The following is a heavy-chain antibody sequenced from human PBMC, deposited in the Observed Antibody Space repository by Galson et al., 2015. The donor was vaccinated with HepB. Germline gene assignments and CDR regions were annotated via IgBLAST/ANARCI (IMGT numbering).Heavy chain of an antibody. J-gene: IGHJ4*02. CDR3: ARGLLYFGSTWYYVDY. D-gene: IGHD1-26*01. CDR2: ISSYNGNT. CDR1: GYTFSNYG. V-gene: IGHV1-18*04. Sequence: SCKASGYTFSNYGISWVRQAPGQGLEWMGWISSYNGNTNYAQKLQGRITMTTDTSTSTAYMELSSLKSDATAVYYCARGLLYFGSTWYYVDYWGQGTLVTVST.